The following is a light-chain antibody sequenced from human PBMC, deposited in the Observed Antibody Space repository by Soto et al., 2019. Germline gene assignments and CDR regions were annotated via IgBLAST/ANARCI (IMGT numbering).Light chain of an antibody. CDR1: SSDVGAYKY. Sequence: QSALTQPASVSGSRGQSITISCTGTSSDVGAYKYVSWYQQHPGKAPKLMIYEVSNRPSGVSPRFSGSKSGNTASLTISGLQAEDEADYYCSSYTSSITRYVFGAGTKVTVL. CDR3: SSYTSSITRYV. V-gene: IGLV2-14*01. CDR2: EVS. J-gene: IGLJ1*01.